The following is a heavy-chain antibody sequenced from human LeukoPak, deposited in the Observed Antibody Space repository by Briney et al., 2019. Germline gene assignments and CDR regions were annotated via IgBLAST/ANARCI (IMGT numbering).Heavy chain of an antibody. V-gene: IGHV1-18*01. D-gene: IGHD2-2*01. Sequence: ASVKVSCKASVYTFATYGLSWVRQAPGQGLEWMGWISGSNGNTNYAQKLQGRVTMTTDTSTNTAYMELRSLSSDDTAMYYCARDCSGTTCSWNYWGEGTLVTVSS. CDR3: ARDCSGTTCSWNY. J-gene: IGHJ4*02. CDR1: VYTFATYG. CDR2: ISGSNGNT.